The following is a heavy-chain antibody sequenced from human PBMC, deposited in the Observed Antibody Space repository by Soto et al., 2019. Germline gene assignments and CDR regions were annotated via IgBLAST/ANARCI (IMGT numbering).Heavy chain of an antibody. J-gene: IGHJ6*02. CDR1: GGSISSYY. V-gene: IGHV4-4*07. CDR3: ARDSSSSWFNYYYGMDV. Sequence: KASETLSLTCTVSGGSISSYYWSWIRQPAGKGLEWIGRIYTSGSTNYNPSLKSRVTMSVDTSKNQFSLKLSSVTAADTAVYYCARDSSSSWFNYYYGMDVWGQGTTVTVSS. D-gene: IGHD6-13*01. CDR2: IYTSGST.